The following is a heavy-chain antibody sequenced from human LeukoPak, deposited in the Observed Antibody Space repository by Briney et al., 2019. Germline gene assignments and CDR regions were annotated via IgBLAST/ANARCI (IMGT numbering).Heavy chain of an antibody. V-gene: IGHV3-23*01. J-gene: IGHJ4*02. CDR2: IGGSGSST. CDR3: AKDAMGCSGGSCYSSADY. Sequence: GGSLRLSCAASGFTFGNSAMSWAPQAPGGGLEWVTAIGGSGSSTYYADCVKGRFTISRENSKNTVYLQMNSLRAEDTAVYYCAKDAMGCSGGSCYSSADYWGQGTLVTVSS. CDR1: GFTFGNSA. D-gene: IGHD2-15*01.